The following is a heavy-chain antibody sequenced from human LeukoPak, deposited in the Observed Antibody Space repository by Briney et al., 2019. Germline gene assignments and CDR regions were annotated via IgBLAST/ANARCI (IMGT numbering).Heavy chain of an antibody. CDR2: ISAYNGNT. J-gene: IGHJ4*02. CDR1: GYTFTSYG. Sequence: ASVKVSCKASGYTFTSYGISWVRQAPGQGLEWMGWISAYNGNTNYAQKLQGRVTMTTDTSTSTAYMEQRSLRSDDTAVYYCARDGRRIAAAGRGDGDFDYWGQGTLVTVSS. CDR3: ARDGRRIAAAGRGDGDFDY. D-gene: IGHD6-13*01. V-gene: IGHV1-18*01.